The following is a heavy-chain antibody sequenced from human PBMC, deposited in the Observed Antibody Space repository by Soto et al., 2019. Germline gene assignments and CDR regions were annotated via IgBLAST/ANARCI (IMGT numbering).Heavy chain of an antibody. V-gene: IGHV1-18*01. CDR1: GYTFTDTC. J-gene: IGHJ4*02. D-gene: IGHD3-10*01. CDR2: INPNNGNT. CDR3: ARSSISGSFYYYY. Sequence: QVQLVQSGAEVKKPGASVKVSCKASGYTFTDTCVSWMRQAPGQGLEWMVWINPNNGNTKYAQNFQGRVTKTTDTSTSTAYVELRSLRSDDTAMYYCARSSISGSFYYYYWGQGTLVTVSS.